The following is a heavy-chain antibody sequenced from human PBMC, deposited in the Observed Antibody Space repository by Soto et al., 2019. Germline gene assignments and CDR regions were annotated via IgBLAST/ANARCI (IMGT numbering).Heavy chain of an antibody. J-gene: IGHJ4*02. Sequence: PGGSLRLSCAASGFTFRSYWMHWVRQVPEKGLVWVSRINSDGSITNYADAVKGRFTISRDNVKNTLYLQMNSLRAEDTAVYYCVRYPRSVGGSYRLDYWGKGTLVTVSS. CDR2: INSDGSIT. CDR3: VRYPRSVGGSYRLDY. D-gene: IGHD3-16*02. CDR1: GFTFRSYW. V-gene: IGHV3-74*01.